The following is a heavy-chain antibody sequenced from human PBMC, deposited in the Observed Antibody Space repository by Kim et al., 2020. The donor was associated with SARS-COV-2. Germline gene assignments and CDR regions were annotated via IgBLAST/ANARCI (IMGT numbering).Heavy chain of an antibody. CDR2: IYSGGST. Sequence: GGSLRLSCAASGFTVSSNYMSWVRQAPGKGLEWVSVIYSGGSTYYADSVKGRFTISRDNSKNTLYLQMNSLRAEDTAVYYCARDPVDSYGYQTDPWGQGTLVTVSS. V-gene: IGHV3-66*02. J-gene: IGHJ5*02. D-gene: IGHD5-18*01. CDR1: GFTVSSNY. CDR3: ARDPVDSYGYQTDP.